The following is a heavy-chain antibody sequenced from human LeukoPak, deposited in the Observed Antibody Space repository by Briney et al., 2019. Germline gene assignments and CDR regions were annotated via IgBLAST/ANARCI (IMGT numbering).Heavy chain of an antibody. CDR2: IYDDVSSA. D-gene: IGHD2-2*01. V-gene: IGHV3-74*01. Sequence: GGSLRLSCAASGFTFTDYWMHWVRQAPGKGLVWISRIYDDVSSAYYADSVKGRLTVSRDNAKNSLYLQMNSLRVEDTAVYYCAKGWGPASHPFADYYYMDVWGKGTTVTVSS. J-gene: IGHJ6*03. CDR1: GFTFTDYW. CDR3: AKGWGPASHPFADYYYMDV.